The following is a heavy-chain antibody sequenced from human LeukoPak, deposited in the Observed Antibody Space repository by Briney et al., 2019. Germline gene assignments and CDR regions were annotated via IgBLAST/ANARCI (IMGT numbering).Heavy chain of an antibody. Sequence: ASVKVSCKASGYTFAGYFIHWVRQAPGQGLEWMGRINPNSGDTEYAPMFQGWVTMTRDTSISTAYVEVSRLISDDTAVYYCARDLASTSNWEFDYWGQGTLVIVSS. CDR2: INPNSGDT. V-gene: IGHV1-2*04. J-gene: IGHJ4*02. D-gene: IGHD1-26*01. CDR3: ARDLASTSNWEFDY. CDR1: GYTFAGYF.